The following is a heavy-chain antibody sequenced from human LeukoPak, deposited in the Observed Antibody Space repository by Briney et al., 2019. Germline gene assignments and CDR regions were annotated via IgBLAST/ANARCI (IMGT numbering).Heavy chain of an antibody. CDR2: IKEDGSEK. D-gene: IGHD2-2*01. J-gene: IGHJ6*03. CDR3: ASQIVVVPAAHYYYYYYMDV. Sequence: GGSLRLSCAASGFTFSNYWMSWVRQAPGKGLQWVANIKEDGSEKNYVDSVKGRFTISRDNAKNSLYLQMNSLRAEDTAVYYCASQIVVVPAAHYYYYYYMDVWGKGTTVTVSS. CDR1: GFTFSNYW. V-gene: IGHV3-7*03.